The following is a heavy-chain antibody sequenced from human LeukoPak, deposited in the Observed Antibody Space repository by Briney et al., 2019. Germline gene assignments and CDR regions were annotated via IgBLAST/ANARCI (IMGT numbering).Heavy chain of an antibody. CDR3: AANSMTTVTYYFDY. J-gene: IGHJ4*02. V-gene: IGHV1-58*02. D-gene: IGHD4-11*01. Sequence: GASVKVSCKASGFTFTSSAMQWVRQARGQRLEWIGWIVVGSGNTNYAQKFQERVTITRDMSTSTAYMELSSLRSEDTAVYHCAANSMTTVTYYFDYWGQGTLVTVSS. CDR2: IVVGSGNT. CDR1: GFTFTSSA.